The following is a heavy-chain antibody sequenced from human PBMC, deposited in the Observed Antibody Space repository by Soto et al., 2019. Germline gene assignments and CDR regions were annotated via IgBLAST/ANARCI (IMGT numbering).Heavy chain of an antibody. CDR1: GYTFTSYG. D-gene: IGHD2-21*02. CDR3: XRXXXXCGGDCYYYYGMDV. V-gene: IGHV1-18*01. J-gene: IGHJ6*02. Sequence: QVQLVQSGAEVKKPGASVKVSCKASGYTFTSYGITWVRQAPGQGLEWMGGISAYNGNTNYAQKLQGXVXXTXXXXXXXXXXXXXXXXXXXXXVYYCXRXXXXCGGDCYYYYGMDVWGQGTTVTVSS. CDR2: ISAYNGNT.